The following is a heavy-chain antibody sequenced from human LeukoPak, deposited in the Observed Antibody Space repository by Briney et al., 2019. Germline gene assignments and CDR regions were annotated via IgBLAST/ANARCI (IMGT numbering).Heavy chain of an antibody. CDR3: ARRRISSPLGYYYYYMDV. CDR1: GGSISSGGFS. CDR2: INHSGST. Sequence: SETLSLTCTVSGGSISSGGFSWNWIRQPPGKGLEWIGEINHSGSTNYNPSLKSRVTISVDTSKNQFSLKLSSVTAADTAVYYCARRRISSPLGYYYYYMDVWGKGTTVTVSS. V-gene: IGHV4-30-2*01. J-gene: IGHJ6*03. D-gene: IGHD1-14*01.